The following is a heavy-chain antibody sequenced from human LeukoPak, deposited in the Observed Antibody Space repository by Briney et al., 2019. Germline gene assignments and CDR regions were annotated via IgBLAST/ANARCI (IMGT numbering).Heavy chain of an antibody. V-gene: IGHV4-59*01. CDR2: IYYSGST. D-gene: IGHD1-26*01. Sequence: SETLSLTCTVSGGSISSYYWSWIRQPPGKGLEWIGYIYYSGSTNYNPSLKSRVTISVDTSKNQFSLKLSSVTAADTAVYYCARGGAHHIVGATTIADYWGQGTLVTVSS. CDR1: GGSISSYY. J-gene: IGHJ4*02. CDR3: ARGGAHHIVGATTIADY.